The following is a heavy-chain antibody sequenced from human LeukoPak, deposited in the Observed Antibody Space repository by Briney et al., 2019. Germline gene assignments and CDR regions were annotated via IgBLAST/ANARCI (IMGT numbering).Heavy chain of an antibody. CDR2: VSGSGGST. Sequence: HPGGSLRLSCAASGFTFSSYAMSWVRQAPGKGLEWVPVVSGSGGSTYYADSVKGRFTISRDNSKNTLYLQMNSLRAEDTAVYYCAKAVRGYSSSSDYWGQGTLVTVSS. CDR3: AKAVRGYSSSSDY. CDR1: GFTFSSYA. V-gene: IGHV3-23*01. J-gene: IGHJ4*02. D-gene: IGHD6-13*01.